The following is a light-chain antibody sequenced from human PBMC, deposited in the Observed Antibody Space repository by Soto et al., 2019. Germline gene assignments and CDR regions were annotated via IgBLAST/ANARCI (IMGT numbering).Light chain of an antibody. CDR1: SSDVGGYDY. V-gene: IGLV2-14*01. J-gene: IGLJ2*01. CDR3: SSYTSGNTVI. Sequence: QSAPTQPASVCGSPGQSSTISCTGTSSDVGGYDYVSWYQHHPGKAPKLMIFEVISRPSGISYRFSGSKSANTASLTISGLQAEDEADYYCSSYTSGNTVIFGGGTKLTVL. CDR2: EVI.